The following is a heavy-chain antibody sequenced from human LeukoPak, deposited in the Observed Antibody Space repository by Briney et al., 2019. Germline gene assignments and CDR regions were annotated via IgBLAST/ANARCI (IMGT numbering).Heavy chain of an antibody. CDR2: IYYSGST. V-gene: IGHV4-39*07. Sequence: PSETLSLTCTVSGGSISSSSYYWGWIRQPPGTGLEWIGSIYYSGSTYYNPSLKSRVTISVDTSKNQFSLKLSSVTAADTAVYYCARSSSWLNAFDIWGQGTMVTVSS. CDR3: ARSSSWLNAFDI. J-gene: IGHJ3*02. CDR1: GGSISSSSYY. D-gene: IGHD6-13*01.